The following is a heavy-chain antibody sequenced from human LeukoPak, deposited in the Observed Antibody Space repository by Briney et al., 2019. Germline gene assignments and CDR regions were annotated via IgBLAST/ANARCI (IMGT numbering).Heavy chain of an antibody. V-gene: IGHV1-69*04. J-gene: IGHJ5*02. CDR3: ARDPTAYYDFWSGPGFDP. CDR2: IIPILGIA. Sequence: SVKVSCKASGYTFSSYAISWVRQAPGQGLEWMGRIIPILGIANYAQKFQGRVTITADKSTSTAYMELSSLRSEDTAVYYCARDPTAYYDFWSGPGFDPWGQGTLVTVSS. CDR1: GYTFSSYA. D-gene: IGHD3-3*01.